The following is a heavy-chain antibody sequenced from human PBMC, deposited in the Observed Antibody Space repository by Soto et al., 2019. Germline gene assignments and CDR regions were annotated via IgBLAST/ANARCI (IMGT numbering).Heavy chain of an antibody. CDR2: ISYDGSNK. CDR1: GFTFSSYA. D-gene: IGHD6-13*01. CDR3: ARDTKKPFSSSWRGGEYYFDY. V-gene: IGHV3-30-3*01. J-gene: IGHJ4*02. Sequence: GGSLRLSCAASGFTFSSYAMHWVRQAPGKGLEWVAVISYDGSNKYYADSVKGRFTISRDNSKNTLYLQMNSLRAEDTAVYYCARDTKKPFSSSWRGGEYYFDYWGQGTLVTVSS.